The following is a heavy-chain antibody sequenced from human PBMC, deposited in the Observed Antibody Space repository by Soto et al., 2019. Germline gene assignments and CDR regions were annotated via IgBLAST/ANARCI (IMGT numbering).Heavy chain of an antibody. CDR1: GFTFSSYG. CDR2: IWYDGSNK. J-gene: IGHJ4*02. V-gene: IGHV3-33*01. Sequence: QVQLVESGGGVVQPGRSLRLSCAASGFTFSSYGMHWVRQAPGKGLEWVGVIWYDGSNKYYADSVKGRFTISRDNSKTTMYLQMNVLRAEDTAVYYCARGEPIGYEYYCDYWGQGTLVTVSS. D-gene: IGHD1-26*01. CDR3: ARGEPIGYEYYCDY.